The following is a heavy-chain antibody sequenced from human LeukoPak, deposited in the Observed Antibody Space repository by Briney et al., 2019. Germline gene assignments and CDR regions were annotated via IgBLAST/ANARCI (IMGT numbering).Heavy chain of an antibody. CDR1: GYTLTELS. J-gene: IGHJ4*02. CDR3: ATPLGYGSEAVRY. Sequence: ASVKVSCKVSGYTLTELSMHWVRQAPGKGLEWMGGFNPEDGETIYAQKFQGRVTMTEDTSTDTAYMELSSLRSEDTAVYYCATPLGYGSEAVRYWGQGTLVTVSS. D-gene: IGHD3-10*01. CDR2: FNPEDGET. V-gene: IGHV1-24*01.